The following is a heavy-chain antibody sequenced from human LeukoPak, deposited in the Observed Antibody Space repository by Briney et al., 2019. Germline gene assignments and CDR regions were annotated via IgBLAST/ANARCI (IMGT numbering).Heavy chain of an antibody. CDR2: MYSDGRT. J-gene: IGHJ4*02. D-gene: IGHD3-16*01. V-gene: IGHV3-53*01. CDR1: GFTVSSNY. Sequence: GGSLRLSCAASGFTVSSNYMNWVRRAPGKGLEWVSAMYSDGRTYYADSVKGRFTISRDKSKNTLYVQMNSLRAEDTAVYFCARDASGGGIMDYWGQGTLVTVSS. CDR3: ARDASGGGIMDY.